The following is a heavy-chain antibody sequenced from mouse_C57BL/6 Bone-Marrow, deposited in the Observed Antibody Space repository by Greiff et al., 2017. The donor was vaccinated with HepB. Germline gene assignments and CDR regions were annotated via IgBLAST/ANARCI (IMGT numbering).Heavy chain of an antibody. CDR1: GFNIKNTY. J-gene: IGHJ1*03. Sequence: VQLKQSVSELVRPGASVKLSCTASGFNIKNTYMHWVKQRPEQGLEWIGRIDPANGNTKYAPKFQGKATITADTSSNTAYLQLSSLTSEDTAIYYCARDYYGTNWYFDVWGTGTTVTVSS. D-gene: IGHD1-1*01. CDR2: IDPANGNT. CDR3: ARDYYGTNWYFDV. V-gene: IGHV14-3*01.